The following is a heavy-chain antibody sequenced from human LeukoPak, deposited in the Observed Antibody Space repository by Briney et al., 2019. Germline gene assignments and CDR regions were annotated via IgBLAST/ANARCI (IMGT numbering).Heavy chain of an antibody. CDR1: GYTLTELS. D-gene: IGHD5-18*01. J-gene: IGHJ4*02. Sequence: VASVKVSCKVSGYTLTELSMHWVRQAPGEGLEWMGGFDPEDGETIYAQKFQGRVTMTEDTSTDTAYMELSSLRSEDTAVYYCATVRVRYSYHPEFDYWGQGTLVTVSS. V-gene: IGHV1-24*01. CDR3: ATVRVRYSYHPEFDY. CDR2: FDPEDGET.